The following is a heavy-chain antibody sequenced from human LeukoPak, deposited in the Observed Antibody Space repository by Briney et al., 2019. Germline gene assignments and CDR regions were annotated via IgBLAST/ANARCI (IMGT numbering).Heavy chain of an antibody. J-gene: IGHJ4*02. Sequence: PGGSLRLSCEASGITFSSYGIHWVRQAPGKGLEWVAFIRYDGSNEHYADSVKGRFTISRDNSKNTLYLQLNSLRAGDTAVYYCAKETVAAPPIDYWGQGTLVTVSS. V-gene: IGHV3-30*02. CDR2: IRYDGSNE. D-gene: IGHD6-19*01. CDR3: AKETVAAPPIDY. CDR1: GITFSSYG.